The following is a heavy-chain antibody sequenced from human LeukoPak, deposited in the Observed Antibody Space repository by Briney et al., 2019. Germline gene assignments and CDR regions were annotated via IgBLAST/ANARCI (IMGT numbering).Heavy chain of an antibody. J-gene: IGHJ4*02. CDR1: GFTFNAFF. Sequence: GGSLRLSCAASGFTFNAFFMSWIRQAPGKGLEWVSYISGSGTTTFYADSVRGRFTISRDNAKNSLYLQMNSLRAEDTAVYYXXXXXPSEEFSFWGQGTLVTVSS. D-gene: IGHD3-16*02. V-gene: IGHV3-11*01. CDR2: ISGSGTTT. CDR3: XXXXPSEEFSF.